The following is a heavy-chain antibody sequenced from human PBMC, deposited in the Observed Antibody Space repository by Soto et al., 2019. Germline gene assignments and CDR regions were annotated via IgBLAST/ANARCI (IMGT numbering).Heavy chain of an antibody. CDR2: IYHSGST. CDR3: ATYYDILTGYTFDS. V-gene: IGHV4-4*02. J-gene: IGHJ4*02. Sequence: SETLSLTCAVSSGSISSNWGSWVRQPPGKGLEWIGEIYHSGSTNYNPSLKSRVTMSVDKSKNQFSLKLSSVTAADTAVYYCATYYDILTGYTFDSWGQGTLVTVSS. D-gene: IGHD3-9*01. CDR1: SGSISSNW.